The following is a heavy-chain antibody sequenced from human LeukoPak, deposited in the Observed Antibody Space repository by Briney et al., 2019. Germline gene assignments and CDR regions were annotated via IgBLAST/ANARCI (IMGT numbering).Heavy chain of an antibody. V-gene: IGHV3-30*19. Sequence: SGGSLRLSCAASGFTFSSYGMHWVRQAPGKGLEWVAVMSSDGSNQYNADSVKGRFTISRDNSKNTLYLQMNSLRAEDTAVYYCARDHLDCSSTNCNYYYYYYMDVWGKGTTVTVSS. CDR2: MSSDGSNQ. CDR1: GFTFSSYG. D-gene: IGHD2-2*01. CDR3: ARDHLDCSSTNCNYYYYYYMDV. J-gene: IGHJ6*03.